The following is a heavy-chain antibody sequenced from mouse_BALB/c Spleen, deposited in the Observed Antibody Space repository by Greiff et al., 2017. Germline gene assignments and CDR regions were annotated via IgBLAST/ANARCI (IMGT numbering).Heavy chain of an antibody. V-gene: IGHV5-4*02. CDR1: GFTFSDYY. J-gene: IGHJ4*01. CDR3: ARYGGGFYAMDY. D-gene: IGHD1-1*02. CDR2: ISDGGSYT. Sequence: EVLLVESGGGLVKPGGSLKLSCAASGFTFSDYYMYWVRQTPEKRLEWVATISDGGSYTYYPDSVKGRSTISRDNAKNNLYLQLSSLKSEDTSMYYCARYGGGFYAMDYWGEGTSGTVSS.